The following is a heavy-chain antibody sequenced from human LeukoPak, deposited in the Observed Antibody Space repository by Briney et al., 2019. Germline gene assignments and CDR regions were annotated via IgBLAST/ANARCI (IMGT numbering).Heavy chain of an antibody. CDR1: GFTFRSYS. V-gene: IGHV3-21*01. Sequence: GGPLRLFCAASGFTFRSYSMNWVREAPGKGLECVSSITSSSCYIFCADSVKGRYTISRDHAKNSLHREMNSLRAEDTAVYYCARDRGSSGYYNWFDPWGQGTLVTVSS. CDR3: ARDRGSSGYYNWFDP. J-gene: IGHJ5*02. CDR2: ITSSSCYI. D-gene: IGHD3-22*01.